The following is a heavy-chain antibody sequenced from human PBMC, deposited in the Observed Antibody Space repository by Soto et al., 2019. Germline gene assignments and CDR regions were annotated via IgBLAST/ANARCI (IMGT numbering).Heavy chain of an antibody. V-gene: IGHV4-39*01. Sequence: QLQLQESGPGLVMPSETLSLTCTVSGGSISTTSYYWGWIRQPPGKGLEWIGNIYYSGSTYYNPSLKSRVTGSVDTTKNQFSLKLSSVTAADTAMYYCARQSEYYYATGRAAPLYGMDVWGQGTTVTVS. CDR2: IYYSGST. CDR3: ARQSEYYYATGRAAPLYGMDV. J-gene: IGHJ6*02. D-gene: IGHD3-10*01. CDR1: GGSISTTSYY.